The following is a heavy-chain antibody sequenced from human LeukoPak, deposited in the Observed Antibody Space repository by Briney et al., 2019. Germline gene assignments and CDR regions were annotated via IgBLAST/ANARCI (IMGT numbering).Heavy chain of an antibody. J-gene: IGHJ4*02. CDR3: ATSKQWLVSHFDY. D-gene: IGHD6-19*01. CDR1: GGSISSYY. V-gene: IGHV4-59*01. Sequence: SETLSLTCTVSGGSISSYYWSWIRQPPGKGLEWIGYIYYSGSTNYNPSLKSRVTISVDTSKNQFSLKLSSVTAADTAVYYCATSKQWLVSHFDYWGQGILVTVSS. CDR2: IYYSGST.